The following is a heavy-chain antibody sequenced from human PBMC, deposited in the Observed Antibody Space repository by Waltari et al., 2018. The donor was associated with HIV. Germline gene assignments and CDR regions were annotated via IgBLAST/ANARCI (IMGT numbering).Heavy chain of an antibody. CDR1: GFPFTSYI. V-gene: IGHV3-21*02. D-gene: IGHD4-17*01. CDR2: ISSSSSSYR. CDR3: AREMATVYVDY. Sequence: EVLLVESGGGLVKPGGSLRLSCAASGFPFTSYIMSWFRQAPGKGLEWVSSISSSSSSYRCYADSVKGRFTISRDNTKNSLYLQMDSLRDDDTAVYYCAREMATVYVDYWGQGTLVTVSS. J-gene: IGHJ4*02.